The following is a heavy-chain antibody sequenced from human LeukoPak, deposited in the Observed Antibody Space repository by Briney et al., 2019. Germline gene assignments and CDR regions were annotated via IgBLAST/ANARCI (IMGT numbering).Heavy chain of an antibody. D-gene: IGHD6-19*01. CDR1: GGSISSYY. CDR3: ARDREAVAPNWFDP. J-gene: IGHJ5*02. V-gene: IGHV4-4*07. CDR2: IYTSGST. Sequence: SETLSLTCTVSGGSISSYYWSWIRQPAGKGLEWIGGIYTSGSTNYNPSPKSRVTMSVDTSKKQFSMKVSSVTAAETGVYYCARDREAVAPNWFDPWGQGTLVTVSS.